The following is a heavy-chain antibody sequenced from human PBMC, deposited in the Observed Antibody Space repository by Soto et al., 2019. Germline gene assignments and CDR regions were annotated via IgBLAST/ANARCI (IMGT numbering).Heavy chain of an antibody. Sequence: GGSLRLSCATSGFPFSDYYMSGIRQAPGKGLVWVSRIKSDGRSISYADSVKGRFTISRDNARNTLYLQMNSLRAEDTAVYYCARGYGSLDPWGQGTLVTVSS. D-gene: IGHD5-12*01. CDR1: GFPFSDYY. CDR3: ARGYGSLDP. CDR2: IKSDGRSI. J-gene: IGHJ5*02. V-gene: IGHV3-74*01.